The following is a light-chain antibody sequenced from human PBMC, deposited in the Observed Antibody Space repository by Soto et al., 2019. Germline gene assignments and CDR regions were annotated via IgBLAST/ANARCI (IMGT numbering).Light chain of an antibody. CDR2: DAS. CDR3: QQFNSYPPT. J-gene: IGKJ2*01. CDR1: QGISSA. V-gene: IGKV1-13*02. Sequence: AFQLTQSPSSLSASVGDRVTITCRASQGISSALAWYQQKPGKTPKLLIYDASSLKSGVPSRFSGSGSGTDFTLTISSLQAEDFATYYCQQFNSYPPTFGQGTKLELK.